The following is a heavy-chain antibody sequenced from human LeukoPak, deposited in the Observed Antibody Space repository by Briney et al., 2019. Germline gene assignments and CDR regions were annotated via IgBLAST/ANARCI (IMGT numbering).Heavy chain of an antibody. V-gene: IGHV1-2*06. CDR1: GYTFTGYY. CDR2: INPNSGGT. J-gene: IGHJ4*02. CDR3: ASDRVNDGGDY. Sequence: ASVKVSCKASGYTFTGYYMHWVRQAPGQGREWMGRINPNSGGTNYAQKFQGRVTMTRDTSISTAYKELSRLRSADPAVYYCASDRVNDGGDYWGQGTLVTVSS. D-gene: IGHD2-8*01.